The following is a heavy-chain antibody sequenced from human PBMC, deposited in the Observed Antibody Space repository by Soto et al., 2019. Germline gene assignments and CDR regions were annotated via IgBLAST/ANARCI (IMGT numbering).Heavy chain of an antibody. J-gene: IGHJ1*01. CDR3: ARSSGYHDTYPTNQYFHH. V-gene: IGHV3-7*01. Sequence: GGSLRLSCAASGFTFSTYWMSWVRQAPGKGLEWVANINQDGSEKYYVDSVKGRFTISRDNARSSLYLQVNSLRADDTAMFYCARSSGYHDTYPTNQYFHHWGHGTLVTVSS. CDR1: GFTFSTYW. CDR2: INQDGSEK. D-gene: IGHD3-22*01.